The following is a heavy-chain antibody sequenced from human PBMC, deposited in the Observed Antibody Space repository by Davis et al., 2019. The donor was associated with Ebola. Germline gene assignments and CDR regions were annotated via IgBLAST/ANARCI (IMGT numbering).Heavy chain of an antibody. CDR2: IYYSGST. J-gene: IGHJ5*02. D-gene: IGHD3-3*01. CDR3: ARVHYDFWSGYYSDNWFDP. V-gene: IGHV4-61*01. Sequence: MPSETLSLTCTVSGGSVSSGSYYWSWIRQPPGKGLEWIGYIYYSGSTNYNPSLKSRVTISVDTSKNQFSLKLSSVTAADTAVYYCARVHYDFWSGYYSDNWFDPWGQGTLVTVSS. CDR1: GGSVSSGSYY.